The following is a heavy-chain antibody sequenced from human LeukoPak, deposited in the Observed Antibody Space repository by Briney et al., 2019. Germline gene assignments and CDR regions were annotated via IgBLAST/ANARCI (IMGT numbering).Heavy chain of an antibody. CDR2: ISSSSSYI. Sequence: GGSLRLSCAASGFTFSSYSMNWVRQAPGKGLEWVSSISSSSSYIYYADSVKGRFTISRDNAKNSLYLQMNSLRAEDTAVYYCARFNSRVVVPADWGQGTLVTVSS. D-gene: IGHD2-2*01. V-gene: IGHV3-21*01. CDR3: ARFNSRVVVPAD. CDR1: GFTFSSYS. J-gene: IGHJ4*02.